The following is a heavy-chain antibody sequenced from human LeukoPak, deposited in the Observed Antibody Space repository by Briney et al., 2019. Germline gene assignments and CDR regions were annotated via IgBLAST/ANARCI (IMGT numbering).Heavy chain of an antibody. CDR3: ARAPGGFHGDYSPIAY. J-gene: IGHJ4*02. Sequence: GRSLRLSCAASGFTFSSYAMHWVRQAPGKRLQWLALTSDDGSAKYYADSVKGRFTISRDNSQNTLYLQMNSLRADETAIYYCARAPGGFHGDYSPIAYWGQGTLVTVSS. V-gene: IGHV3-30-3*01. CDR2: TSDDGSAK. CDR1: GFTFSSYA. D-gene: IGHD4-17*01.